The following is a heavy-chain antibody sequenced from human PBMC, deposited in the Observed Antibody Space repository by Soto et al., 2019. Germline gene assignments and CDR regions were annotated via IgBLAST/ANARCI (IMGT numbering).Heavy chain of an antibody. D-gene: IGHD6-13*01. CDR1: GFTFSSYA. J-gene: IGHJ4*02. CDR3: AKSGVAVIAAAGDY. Sequence: EVQLLESGGGLVQPGGSLRLSCAASGFTFSSYAMSWVRQAPGKGLEWVSAISGSGGSTYYADSVKGRFTITRDNSKNTLYLQMNSLRAEDTAVYYCAKSGVAVIAAAGDYWGQGTLVTVSS. V-gene: IGHV3-23*01. CDR2: ISGSGGST.